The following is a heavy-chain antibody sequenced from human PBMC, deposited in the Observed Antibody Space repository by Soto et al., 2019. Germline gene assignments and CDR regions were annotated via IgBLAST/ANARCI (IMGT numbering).Heavy chain of an antibody. CDR2: IYYSGST. V-gene: IGHV4-59*08. D-gene: IGHD4-17*01. Sequence: PSETLSLTCTVSGGSISSYYWSWIRQPPGKGLEWIGYIYYSGSTNYNPSLKSRVTISVDTSKNQFSLKLSSVTAADTAVYYCARLHYGDSFDYWGQGTLVTVSS. CDR3: ARLHYGDSFDY. CDR1: GGSISSYY. J-gene: IGHJ4*02.